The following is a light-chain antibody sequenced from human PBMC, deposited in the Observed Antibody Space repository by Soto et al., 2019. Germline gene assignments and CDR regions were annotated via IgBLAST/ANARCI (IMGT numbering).Light chain of an antibody. J-gene: IGKJ5*01. CDR3: QQYNSYPLT. V-gene: IGKV1-16*02. CDR2: AAS. Sequence: DLQMTQSPSSLSASVGDRVTITCRASQGIRNDLACFQQKPGKVPKSLIYAASSLQSGVPSKFSGSGSGTDFTLTISSLQPEDFATYHCQQYNSYPLTFGQGTRLEIK. CDR1: QGIRND.